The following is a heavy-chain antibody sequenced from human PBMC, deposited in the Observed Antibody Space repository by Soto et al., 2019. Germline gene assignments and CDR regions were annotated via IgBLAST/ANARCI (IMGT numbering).Heavy chain of an antibody. Sequence: PSETLSLTCTVSGGSISKSNYFWGWIRQAPGKGLGWIASILYTRTTSSDAPLQSRVALSLDPSQNQFSLKLTSVTAADTAVYYCARPGWGNGDSDYWGQGTLVTVPS. CDR3: ARPGWGNGDSDY. CDR1: GGSISKSNYF. V-gene: IGHV4-39*01. J-gene: IGHJ4*02. CDR2: ILYTRTT. D-gene: IGHD2-21*01.